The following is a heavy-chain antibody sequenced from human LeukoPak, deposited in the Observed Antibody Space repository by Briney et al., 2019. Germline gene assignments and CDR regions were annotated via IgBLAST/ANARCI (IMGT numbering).Heavy chain of an antibody. CDR3: ARDVCSSTSCYTGYYYYGMDV. V-gene: IGHV3-48*02. J-gene: IGHJ6*02. D-gene: IGHD2-2*02. CDR2: ISSSSSTI. CDR1: GFTFSSYS. Sequence: GGSLRLSCAASGFTFSSYSMTWVRQAPGKGLEWVSYISSSSSTICYADSVKGRFTISRDNAKNSLYLQMSSLRDEDTAVYYCARDVCSSTSCYTGYYYYGMDVWGQGTTVTVSS.